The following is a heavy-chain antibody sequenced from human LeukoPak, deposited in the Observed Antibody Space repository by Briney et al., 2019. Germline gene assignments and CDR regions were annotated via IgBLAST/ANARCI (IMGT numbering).Heavy chain of an antibody. CDR1: GASISNYY. V-gene: IGHV4-59*01. D-gene: IGHD6-13*01. Sequence: SETLSLTCTVSGASISNYYWTWIRQPPGKGLEWIGYIYYSGSTDYNPSLKSRVTISVDTSKNQFFLKLSSVTAADTAVYYCARLLPPYSSSVVNWFDPWGQGTLVTVSS. CDR2: IYYSGST. CDR3: ARLLPPYSSSVVNWFDP. J-gene: IGHJ5*02.